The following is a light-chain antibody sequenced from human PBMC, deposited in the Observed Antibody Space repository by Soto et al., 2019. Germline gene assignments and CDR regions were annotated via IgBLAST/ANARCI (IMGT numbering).Light chain of an antibody. CDR3: QQYGSSPT. Sequence: EIVLTQSPGTLSLSPGERATLSCRSSQSVSSNYLAWYQQKPDQAPRLVIYDVSGRATGIPDRFSGSGSGTDFNLTISTLEPEDLAVYYCQQYGSSPTFGQGTKMEIK. CDR1: QSVSSNY. CDR2: DVS. V-gene: IGKV3-20*01. J-gene: IGKJ1*01.